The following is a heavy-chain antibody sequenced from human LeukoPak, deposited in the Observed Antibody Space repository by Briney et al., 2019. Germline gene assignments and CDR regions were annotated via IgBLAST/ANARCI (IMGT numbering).Heavy chain of an antibody. CDR3: ATFSGSLPVSYGMDV. Sequence: PSETLSLTCTVSGGSISSGSYYWSWMRQPAGKGLEWIGRIYTSGSTNYNPSLKSRVTISVDTSMNQFSLKLSSVTAADTAVYYCATFSGSLPVSYGMDVWGQGTTVTVSS. D-gene: IGHD1-26*01. J-gene: IGHJ6*02. V-gene: IGHV4-61*02. CDR1: GGSISSGSYY. CDR2: IYTSGST.